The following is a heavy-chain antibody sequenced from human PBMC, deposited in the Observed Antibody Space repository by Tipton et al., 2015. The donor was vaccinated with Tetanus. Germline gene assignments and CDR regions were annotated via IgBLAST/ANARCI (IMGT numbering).Heavy chain of an antibody. V-gene: IGHV4-31*03. CDR1: GGSISGPYF. CDR3: ARDQGGGRVVRLNWFDP. D-gene: IGHD6-6*01. Sequence: TLSLTCTVSGGSISGPYFWNWIRQRPGKGPEWIGYIYYSGSTYYNPPLESRVTISVDTSKNQFSLKLTSVTAADTAMYYCARDQGGGRVVRLNWFDPWGQGTLVTVSS. CDR2: IYYSGST. J-gene: IGHJ5*02.